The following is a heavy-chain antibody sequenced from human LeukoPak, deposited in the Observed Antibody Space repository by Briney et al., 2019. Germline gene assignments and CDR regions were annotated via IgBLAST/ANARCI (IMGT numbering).Heavy chain of an antibody. J-gene: IGHJ3*02. Sequence: GASVKVSCKASGFTFTSSAVQWVRQARGQRLEWIGWIVVGSGNTNYAQKFQERVTINRDMSTSTAYMELSSLRSEDTAVYYCAAEVGTRDAFDIWGQGTMVTVSS. CDR3: AAEVGTRDAFDI. CDR2: IVVGSGNT. CDR1: GFTFTSSA. V-gene: IGHV1-58*01. D-gene: IGHD1-26*01.